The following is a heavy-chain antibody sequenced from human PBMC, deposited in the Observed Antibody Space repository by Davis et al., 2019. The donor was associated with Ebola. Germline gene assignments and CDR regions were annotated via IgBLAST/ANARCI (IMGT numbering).Heavy chain of an antibody. Sequence: GESLKISCKGSGYSFTSYWIAWVRQTPGKGLAWMGIIYAGDSDSRYSPSFEGQVIISVDRSIKTVYLQWKSLRASDTAKYYCARQESLYGWSDYWGQGTLVTVSS. V-gene: IGHV5-51*01. D-gene: IGHD2-8*01. J-gene: IGHJ4*02. CDR3: ARQESLYGWSDY. CDR1: GYSFTSYW. CDR2: IYAGDSDS.